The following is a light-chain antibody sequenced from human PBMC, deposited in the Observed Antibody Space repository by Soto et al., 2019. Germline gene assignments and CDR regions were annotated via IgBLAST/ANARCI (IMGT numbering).Light chain of an antibody. CDR3: QQFNVWPLT. CDR2: GAS. V-gene: IGKV3-15*01. Sequence: EMGLTQSPATLSASPGERATLSCRVSQSVSNNLAWYQQKSGQAPRLLIYGASTRATGIPATFSGSGSGTEFTLTISSLQPEDSAVYYCQQFNVWPLTFGGGTKVEIK. CDR1: QSVSNN. J-gene: IGKJ4*01.